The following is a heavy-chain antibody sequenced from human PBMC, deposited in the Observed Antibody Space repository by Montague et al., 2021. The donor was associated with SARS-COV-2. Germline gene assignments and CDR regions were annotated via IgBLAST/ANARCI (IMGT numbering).Heavy chain of an antibody. CDR3: ARVLSHRAIFGVVIINGMDV. Sequence: TLSLTCTVSGGSISSGGYYWGWIRQHPGKGLEWIGYIYYSGSTYYNPSLKSRVTISVDTSKNQFSLKLSSVTAADTAVYYCARVLSHRAIFGVVIINGMDVWGQGTTVTVSS. V-gene: IGHV4-31*03. CDR1: GGSISSGGYY. D-gene: IGHD3-3*01. CDR2: IYYSGST. J-gene: IGHJ6*02.